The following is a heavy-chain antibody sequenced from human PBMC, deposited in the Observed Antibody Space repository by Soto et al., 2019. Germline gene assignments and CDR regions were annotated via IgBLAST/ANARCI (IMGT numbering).Heavy chain of an antibody. V-gene: IGHV3-11*06. CDR1: GFLFTDYY. D-gene: IGHD2-8*01. CDR2: IDGSSDYT. CDR3: ARDLRFSSTNYFDF. J-gene: IGHJ4*02. Sequence: GGSLRLSCTASGFLFTDYYMSWIRQPPGKGLEWLAYIDGSSDYTNSADSVKGRFTISRDNAKNSVFLQMNNLRADDTAVYYCARDLRFSSTNYFDFWGRGTLVTVS.